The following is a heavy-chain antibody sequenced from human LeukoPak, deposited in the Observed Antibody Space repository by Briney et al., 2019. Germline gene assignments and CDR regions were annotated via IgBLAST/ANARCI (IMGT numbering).Heavy chain of an antibody. CDR1: GVSFSGYY. CDR2: VNHSGST. CDR3: ARVLSIVVVPGATFWFDP. J-gene: IGHJ5*02. Sequence: SETLSLTCAVYGVSFSGYYRSWIRQPPGKGLEWIGDVNHSGSTNYNPSLKSRVTISVDTSKNQFSLKLSSVTAADTAVYHCARVLSIVVVPGATFWFDPWGQGTLVTVSS. V-gene: IGHV4-34*01. D-gene: IGHD2-2*01.